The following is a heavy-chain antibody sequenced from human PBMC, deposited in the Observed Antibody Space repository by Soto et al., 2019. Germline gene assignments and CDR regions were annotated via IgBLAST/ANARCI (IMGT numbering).Heavy chain of an antibody. CDR2: VYYSGST. D-gene: IGHD3-10*01. CDR1: GGSVSRGSYY. J-gene: IGHJ4*02. CDR3: ARDHGGSYSTFFDY. V-gene: IGHV4-61*01. Sequence: SETLSLTCTVSGGSVSRGSYYWSWIRQPPGKGLEWIGYVYYSGSTKYNPSLKSRVTISADTSKNQFSLRLSSVTAADTAVYHCARDHGGSYSTFFDYWGQGALVTVSS.